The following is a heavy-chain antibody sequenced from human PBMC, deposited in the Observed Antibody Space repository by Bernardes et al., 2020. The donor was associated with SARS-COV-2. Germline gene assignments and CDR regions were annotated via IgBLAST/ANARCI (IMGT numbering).Heavy chain of an antibody. Sequence: GGSLRRSCAASGFTFKYYAMHWVRQAPGKGLEWVAVISYDGIDKFYTDSVRGRFTISRDNSQDTLYVQMDALTAADTAIYYCARDPNHKGWVVTGNYFDYWGQGAPVTVSS. J-gene: IGHJ4*02. V-gene: IGHV3-30*04. CDR2: ISYDGIDK. CDR3: ARDPNHKGWVVTGNYFDY. CDR1: GFTFKYYA. D-gene: IGHD2-21*02.